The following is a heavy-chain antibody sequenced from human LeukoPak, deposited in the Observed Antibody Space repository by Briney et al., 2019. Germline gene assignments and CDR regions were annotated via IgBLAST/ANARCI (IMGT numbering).Heavy chain of an antibody. D-gene: IGHD6-13*01. CDR3: ARPSAIAAAGGFDY. CDR2: INHSGST. V-gene: IGHV4-34*01. Sequence: SETLSLTCAVYGGSFSGYYWSWIRQPPGKGLEWIGEINHSGSTNYNPSLKSRVTISVDTSKNQFSLKLSSVTAADTAVYYCARPSAIAAAGGFDYWGHGTLVTVSS. J-gene: IGHJ4*01. CDR1: GGSFSGYY.